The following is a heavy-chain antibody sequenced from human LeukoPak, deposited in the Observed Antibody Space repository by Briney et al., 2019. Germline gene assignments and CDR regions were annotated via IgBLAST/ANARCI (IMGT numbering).Heavy chain of an antibody. CDR3: GRFGYVAGVDL. CDR1: GFSFSAYW. Sequence: PGGSLTLSCAASGFSFSAYWMTWVRQAPGAGLEFVANINPVGTATYYADPVKGRFTISRDNAKNLVYLQMNGLRAEDTAVYHCGRFGYVAGVDLWGQGTLVTVSS. CDR2: INPVGTAT. D-gene: IGHD6-19*01. V-gene: IGHV3-7*01. J-gene: IGHJ4*02.